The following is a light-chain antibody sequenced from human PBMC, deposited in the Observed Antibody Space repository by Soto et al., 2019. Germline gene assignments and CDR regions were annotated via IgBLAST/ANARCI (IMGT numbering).Light chain of an antibody. CDR2: KVS. Sequence: QSALTQPASVSGSPGQSITISCTGTSSDVGGYNYVSWYQQHPGKAPKLMIYKVSNRPSGVSNRFSGSKSGNTASLTISGLQAEDEAAYYCSSYTSSSTWVFGGGTKLTVL. V-gene: IGLV2-14*01. J-gene: IGLJ3*02. CDR1: SSDVGGYNY. CDR3: SSYTSSSTWV.